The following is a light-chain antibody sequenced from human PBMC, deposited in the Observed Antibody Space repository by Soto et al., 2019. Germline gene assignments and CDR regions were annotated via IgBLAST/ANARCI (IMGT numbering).Light chain of an antibody. CDR2: AVS. Sequence: IQMTQSPSSLSASVGDRVTITCRASQTVRRYLNWYQQKPGKAPKLLIYAVSTLQNGIPSRFSGSGSGTDFTLTISSLQPEDFATYYCQQTYSTWTFGQGTKVDIK. CDR1: QTVRRY. V-gene: IGKV1-39*01. CDR3: QQTYSTWT. J-gene: IGKJ1*01.